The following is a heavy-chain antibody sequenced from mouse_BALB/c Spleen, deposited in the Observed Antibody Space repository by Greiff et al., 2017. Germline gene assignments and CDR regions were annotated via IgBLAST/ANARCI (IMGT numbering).Heavy chain of an antibody. CDR1: GFTFSSYA. Sequence: DVMLVESGGGLVQPGGSLKLSCAASGFTFSSYAMSWVRQTPEKRLEWVASISSGGSTYYPDSVKGRFTISRDNARNILYLQMSSLRSEDTAMYYCARGGSRRYFDVWGAGTTVTVSS. V-gene: IGHV5-6-5*01. J-gene: IGHJ1*01. CDR2: ISSGGST. D-gene: IGHD1-1*01. CDR3: ARGGSRRYFDV.